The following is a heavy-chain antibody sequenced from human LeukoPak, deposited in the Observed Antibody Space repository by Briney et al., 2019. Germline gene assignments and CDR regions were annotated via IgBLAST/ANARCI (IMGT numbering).Heavy chain of an antibody. CDR1: GGSISSGSYY. J-gene: IGHJ3*02. CDR3: AREVVPAAIGAFDI. D-gene: IGHD2-2*01. V-gene: IGHV4-61*02. Sequence: SETLSLTCTVSGGSISSGSYYWSWIRQPAGKGLEWIGRIYTSGSTNYNPSLKSRVTISVDTSKNQFSLKLSSVTAADTAVYYCAREVVPAAIGAFDIWGQGTMVTVSS. CDR2: IYTSGST.